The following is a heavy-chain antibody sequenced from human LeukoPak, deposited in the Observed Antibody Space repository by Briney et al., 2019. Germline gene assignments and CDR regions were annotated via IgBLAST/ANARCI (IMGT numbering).Heavy chain of an antibody. V-gene: IGHV3-74*01. J-gene: IGHJ3*02. CDR1: GFTFSSYG. CDR3: ARDGRFRGGATGAAFDI. Sequence: GGSLRLSCAASGFTFSSYGMHWVRQAPGKGLVWVSRINSDGSSTSYADSVKGRFTISRDNAKNTLYLQMNSLRAEDTAVYYCARDGRFRGGATGAAFDIWGQGTMVTVSS. D-gene: IGHD1-26*01. CDR2: INSDGSST.